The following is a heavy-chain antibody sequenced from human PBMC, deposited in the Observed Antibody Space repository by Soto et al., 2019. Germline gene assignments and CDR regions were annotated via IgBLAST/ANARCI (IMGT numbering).Heavy chain of an antibody. D-gene: IGHD6-13*01. CDR2: IYWNDDK. CDR3: AHSIAAAGYLSRYFQH. Sequence: QITLKESGPTLVKPTQTLTLTCTFSGFSLSTSGVGVGWIRQPPGKALEWLALIYWNDDKRYSPSLKSRLTITKDTSKNQVVLTMTNMDPVDTATYYCAHSIAAAGYLSRYFQHWGQGTLVTVSS. J-gene: IGHJ1*01. CDR1: GFSLSTSGVG. V-gene: IGHV2-5*01.